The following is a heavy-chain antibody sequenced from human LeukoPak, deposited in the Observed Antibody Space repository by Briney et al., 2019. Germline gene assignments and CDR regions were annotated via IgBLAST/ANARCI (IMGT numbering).Heavy chain of an antibody. V-gene: IGHV3-23*01. CDR1: GFTFSSYA. Sequence: GSLRLSCAASGFTFSSYAMSWVRQAPGKGLEWVSAISGSGGSTYYADSVKGRFTISRDNSKNTLYLQMNSLRAEDTAVYYCAKASGHYDSSGYWGVYYYGMDVWGQGTTVTVSS. CDR3: AKASGHYDSSGYWGVYYYGMDV. D-gene: IGHD3-22*01. CDR2: ISGSGGST. J-gene: IGHJ6*02.